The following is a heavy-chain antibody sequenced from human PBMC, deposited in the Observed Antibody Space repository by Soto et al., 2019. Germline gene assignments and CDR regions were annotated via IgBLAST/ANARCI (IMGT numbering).Heavy chain of an antibody. CDR1: GFTFGDYG. D-gene: IGHD4-17*01. J-gene: IGHJ2*01. CDR3: IIVKWEYGDPKCFCGF. Sequence: GGSLRLSCSTSGFTFGDYGMTWFRQAPGKGLEWVGLIRSKSYGKTTEYAASATDRFTISRDDSKRIAYLQMNSLKADDTAVFFCIIVKWEYGDPKCFCGFWGRDTLV. V-gene: IGHV3-49*03. CDR2: IRSKSYGKTT.